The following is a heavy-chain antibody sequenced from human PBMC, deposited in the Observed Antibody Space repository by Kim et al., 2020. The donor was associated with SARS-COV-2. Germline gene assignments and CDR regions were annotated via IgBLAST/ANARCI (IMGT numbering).Heavy chain of an antibody. CDR2: INHSGST. Sequence: SETLSLTCAVHGGSFSGYYWSWIRQPPGKGLEWIGEINHSGSTNYNPSLKSRVTISVDTSKNQFSLKLSSVTAADTAVYYCAREGPSPLGYQLLIRYNWFDPWGQETLVTVSS. J-gene: IGHJ5*02. CDR3: AREGPSPLGYQLLIRYNWFDP. V-gene: IGHV4-34*01. CDR1: GGSFSGYY. D-gene: IGHD2-2*01.